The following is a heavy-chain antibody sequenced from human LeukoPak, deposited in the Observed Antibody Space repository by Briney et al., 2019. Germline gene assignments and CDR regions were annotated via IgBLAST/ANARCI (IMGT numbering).Heavy chain of an antibody. CDR1: GFTFSSHW. CDR3: ARDIAAAGTIDP. J-gene: IGHJ5*02. D-gene: IGHD6-13*01. V-gene: IGHV3-7*01. Sequence: GGSLRLSCAASGFTFSSHWMSWVRQAPGKGLEWVANIKKDGSEKYYVDAVKGRFTISRDNAKTSLYLQMNSLRAEDTAVYYCARDIAAAGTIDPWGQGTLVTVSS. CDR2: IKKDGSEK.